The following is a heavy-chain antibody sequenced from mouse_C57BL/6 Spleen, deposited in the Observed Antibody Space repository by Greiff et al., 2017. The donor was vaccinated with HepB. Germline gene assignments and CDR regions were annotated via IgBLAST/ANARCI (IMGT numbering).Heavy chain of an antibody. CDR3: ARYDYDRTYAMDY. CDR2: IYPGDGDT. CDR1: GYAFSSSW. Sequence: QVQLQQSGAELVRPGTSVKVSCKASGYAFSSSWMNWVKQRPGKGLEWIGRIYPGDGDTNYNGKFKGKATLTADKSSSTAYMQLSSLTSEDSAVYFCARYDYDRTYAMDYWGQGTSVTVSS. V-gene: IGHV1-82*01. D-gene: IGHD2-4*01. J-gene: IGHJ4*01.